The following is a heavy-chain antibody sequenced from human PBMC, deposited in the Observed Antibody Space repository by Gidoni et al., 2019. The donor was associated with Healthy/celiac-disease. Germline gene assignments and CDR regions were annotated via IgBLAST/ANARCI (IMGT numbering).Heavy chain of an antibody. Sequence: EVQLLESGGGLVQPGGSLRLSCAASGFTFSSYAMSWVRQAPGKGLEWVSAISGSGGSTYYADSVKGRFTISRDNSKNTLYLQMNSLRAEDTAVYYCAKPGDGGYSYGFGFDYWGQGTLVTVSS. V-gene: IGHV3-23*01. J-gene: IGHJ4*02. CDR3: AKPGDGGYSYGFGFDY. CDR1: GFTFSSYA. CDR2: ISGSGGST. D-gene: IGHD5-18*01.